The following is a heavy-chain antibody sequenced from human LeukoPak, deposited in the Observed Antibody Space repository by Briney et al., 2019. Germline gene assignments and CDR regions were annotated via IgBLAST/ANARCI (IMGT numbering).Heavy chain of an antibody. CDR3: ARGRYYDFWSGYYTWDYYYYGMDV. CDR1: GFTFSNFA. V-gene: IGHV3-74*01. J-gene: IGHJ6*02. Sequence: GGSLRLSCATSGFTFSNFAMHWVRQAPGKGLVWVSRINSDGSSTSYADSVKGRFTISRDNAKNTLYLQMNSLRAEDTAVYYCARGRYYDFWSGYYTWDYYYYGMDVWGQGTTVTVSS. CDR2: INSDGSST. D-gene: IGHD3-3*01.